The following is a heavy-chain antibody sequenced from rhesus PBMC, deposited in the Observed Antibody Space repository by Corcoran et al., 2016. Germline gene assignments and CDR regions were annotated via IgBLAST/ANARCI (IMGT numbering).Heavy chain of an antibody. V-gene: IGHV4-80*01. CDR3: ARDEHSPGWALDV. J-gene: IGHJ5-2*02. CDR2: IKGKGGNT. D-gene: IGHD6-31*01. Sequence: QVQLQESGPGLVKPSETLSLTCTVSGASISYNWLSWIRQPPGKGLEWIEEIKGKGGNTNYNPSLKRRVTNSKDASKNQFSLKMTSVTAADTALYYCARDEHSPGWALDVWGRGVLVTVSS. CDR1: GASISYNW.